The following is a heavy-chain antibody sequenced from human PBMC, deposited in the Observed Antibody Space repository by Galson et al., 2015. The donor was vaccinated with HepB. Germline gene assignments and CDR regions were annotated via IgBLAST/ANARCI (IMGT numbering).Heavy chain of an antibody. J-gene: IGHJ6*02. V-gene: IGHV4-4*02. CDR2: KYHSGSA. Sequence: ETLSLTCAVSGGSISSANWWTWVRQSPGKGLEWIGEKYHSGSANYNPSLKSRVTVSVDKSNNHFSLRLTSVTAADTAVYYCARGLWLGESSYGMDVWGQGTTVTVSS. D-gene: IGHD3-10*01. CDR3: ARGLWLGESSYGMDV. CDR1: GGSISSANW.